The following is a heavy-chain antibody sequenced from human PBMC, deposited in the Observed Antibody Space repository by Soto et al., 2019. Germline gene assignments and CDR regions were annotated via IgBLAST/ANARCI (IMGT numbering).Heavy chain of an antibody. V-gene: IGHV3-74*01. D-gene: IGHD1-26*01. J-gene: IGHJ3*01. Sequence: EVQLVESGGGLVRPGGSLRLSCAASGFTFSYYWMHWVRQAPGKGLVWVSRIHSDGSSTTYPDFVKGRFIISRDNARNTVDLQMNSVRVEDTAVYYCARGDRGAFDLWGQGTVVTVSS. CDR3: ARGDRGAFDL. CDR2: IHSDGSST. CDR1: GFTFSYYW.